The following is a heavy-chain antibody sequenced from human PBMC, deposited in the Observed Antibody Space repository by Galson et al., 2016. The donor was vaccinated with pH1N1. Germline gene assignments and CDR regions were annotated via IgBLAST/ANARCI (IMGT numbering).Heavy chain of an antibody. CDR3: ARLGIPATIDYHYYIDV. CDR1: GYSFSTYW. D-gene: IGHD2-2*01. V-gene: IGHV5-51*01. CDR2: IYPGDSDT. Sequence: QSGAEVKKPGESLKISCKGTGYSFSTYWIAWVRQMPGEGLEWMGIIYPGDSDTRYSPSFQGQVTISADKSISAAYLQWGSLQASDTALGFCARLGIPATIDYHYYIDVWVKGTTVTVSS. J-gene: IGHJ6*03.